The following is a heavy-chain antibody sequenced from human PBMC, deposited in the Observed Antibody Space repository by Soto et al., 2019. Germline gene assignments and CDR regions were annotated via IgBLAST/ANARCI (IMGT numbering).Heavy chain of an antibody. V-gene: IGHV3-9*01. CDR3: AKGRTRPLQLGSFGDNAFDV. CDR2: ISWNSGTL. J-gene: IGHJ3*01. Sequence: EVQLVESGGGLVQPGRSLRLSCVASEFTFEDYAMHWVRQAPGKGLEWVSGISWNSGTLVYADSVKGRFIISRDNAKNSLFLQMNCLRAEDTALYFCAKGRTRPLQLGSFGDNAFDVWGQGTMVTVSS. CDR1: EFTFEDYA. D-gene: IGHD3-10*01.